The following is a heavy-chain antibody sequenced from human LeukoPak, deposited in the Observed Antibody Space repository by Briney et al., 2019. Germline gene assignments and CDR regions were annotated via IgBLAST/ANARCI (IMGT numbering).Heavy chain of an antibody. Sequence: GASVKVSCKASGGTFSSYAISWVRQAPGQGLEWMGRIIPILGIANYAQKFQGRVTITADKSTSTAYMELSSLRSEDTAMYYCASSGMLDAFDIWGQGTMVTVSS. D-gene: IGHD3-10*02. CDR2: IIPILGIA. CDR1: GGTFSSYA. V-gene: IGHV1-69*04. J-gene: IGHJ3*02. CDR3: ASSGMLDAFDI.